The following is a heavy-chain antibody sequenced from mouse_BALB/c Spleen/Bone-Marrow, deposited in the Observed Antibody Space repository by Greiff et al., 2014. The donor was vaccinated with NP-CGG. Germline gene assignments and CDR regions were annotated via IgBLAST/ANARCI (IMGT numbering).Heavy chain of an antibody. V-gene: IGHV1S41*01. CDR1: GYTFTSYW. CDR2: IAPGSGNT. CDR3: GGTPNITESYAMDY. D-gene: IGHD1-2*01. Sequence: DLVKPGASVKLSCKASGYTFTSYWINWIKQRPGQGLEWIGRIAPGSGNTYYNEMFKGKATLTVDTSSSTAYIQQSIMSSEDATVYYYGGTPNITESYAMDYWGQGTSVTVSS. J-gene: IGHJ4*01.